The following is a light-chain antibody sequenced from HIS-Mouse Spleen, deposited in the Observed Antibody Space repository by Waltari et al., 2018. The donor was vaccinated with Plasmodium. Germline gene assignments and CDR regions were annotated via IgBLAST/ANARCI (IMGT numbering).Light chain of an antibody. CDR3: QQYNSYSYT. J-gene: IGKJ2*01. V-gene: IGKV1-5*03. Sequence: DIQMTQSPSTLSASVGDRVTITCRASQSIISLLARYQQKPGKAPKLRIYKAASLESGVPLRFSGSGSGTEVTHTISSRQPDDFATYYCQQYNSYSYTFGQGTKLEIK. CDR2: KAA. CDR1: QSIISL.